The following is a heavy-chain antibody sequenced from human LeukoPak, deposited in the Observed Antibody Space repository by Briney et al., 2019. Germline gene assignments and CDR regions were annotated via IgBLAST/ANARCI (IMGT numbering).Heavy chain of an antibody. J-gene: IGHJ6*03. CDR1: GYTFTSNG. Sequence: ASVKVSCKASGYTFTSNGISWVRQAPGQGLEWMGWISAYNGNTNYAQKLQGRVTMTTDTSTSTAYMELRSLRSDDTAVYYCARGYCSSTSCYDYYYYYMDVWGKGTTVTVSS. V-gene: IGHV1-18*01. CDR3: ARGYCSSTSCYDYYYYYMDV. D-gene: IGHD2-2*01. CDR2: ISAYNGNT.